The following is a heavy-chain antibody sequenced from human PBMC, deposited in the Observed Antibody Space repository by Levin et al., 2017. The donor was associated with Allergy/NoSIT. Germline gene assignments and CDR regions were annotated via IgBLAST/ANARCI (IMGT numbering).Heavy chain of an antibody. D-gene: IGHD2-8*01. J-gene: IGHJ3*02. CDR3: AREMAETAADTFDI. Sequence: ASVKVSCKTSGYTFSFYGISWVRQAPGQGLEWMGWISPYNGDTNYAQNLQGRVTMTTDTSTSTAYMELRSLRSDDTAVYYCAREMAETAADTFDIWGQGTMVTVSS. CDR2: ISPYNGDT. V-gene: IGHV1-18*01. CDR1: GYTFSFYG.